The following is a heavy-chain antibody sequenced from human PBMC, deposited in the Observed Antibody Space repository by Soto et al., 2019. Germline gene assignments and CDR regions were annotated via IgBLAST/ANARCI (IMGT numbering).Heavy chain of an antibody. V-gene: IGHV3-11*01. D-gene: IGHD5-12*01. CDR1: GFTVSDRY. CDR3: ARCDGYNCLATIDY. Sequence: QVQLVQSGGGLVKPGGSLGLSCAASGFTVSDRYMSLIRQAPGKGLVWITYISSSGSAIYYADSVKGRFTISRDNAKNSLSLQMNNLRAEDTAVYYCARCDGYNCLATIDYWGQGTLVTVSS. CDR2: ISSSGSAI. J-gene: IGHJ4*02.